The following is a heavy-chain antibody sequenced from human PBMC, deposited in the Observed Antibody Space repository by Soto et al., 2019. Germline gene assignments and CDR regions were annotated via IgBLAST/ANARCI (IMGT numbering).Heavy chain of an antibody. CDR2: IYWDDDK. Sequence: QITLKESGPTLVKPTQTLTLTCTFSGFSLSTSGVGVGWIRQPPGKALEWLALIYWDDDKRYSPSLKSRLTITKDTSKNQVVLTMTNMDPVDTATYYCAHHWGSGYDESRENWFDPWGQGTLVTVSS. CDR3: AHHWGSGYDESRENWFDP. CDR1: GFSLSTSGVG. D-gene: IGHD3-3*01. J-gene: IGHJ5*02. V-gene: IGHV2-5*02.